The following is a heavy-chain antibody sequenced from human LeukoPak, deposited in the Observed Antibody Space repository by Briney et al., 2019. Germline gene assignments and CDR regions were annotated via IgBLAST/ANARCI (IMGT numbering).Heavy chain of an antibody. CDR1: GYILSNNG. Sequence: ASVKVSCKASGYILSNNGITWVRQAPGQGLEWMGWITVYNGHTNYAQKLQDRVTMTKDTSENTAYMELRSLRSDATAVYYCARGHRTLPPGVRARKQQEAYNYFDPWGQGTLVTVSS. CDR3: ARGHRTLPPGVRARKQQEAYNYFDP. J-gene: IGHJ5*02. CDR2: ITVYNGHT. V-gene: IGHV1-18*01. D-gene: IGHD3-10*01.